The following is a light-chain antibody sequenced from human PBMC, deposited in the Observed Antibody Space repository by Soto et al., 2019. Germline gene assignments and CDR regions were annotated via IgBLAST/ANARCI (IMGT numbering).Light chain of an antibody. CDR2: DAS. CDR1: RSVNSN. Sequence: EIVMTQSPATLSVPPGERVTLSCRASRSVNSNLAWYQQKPGRGPRLLIYDASTRATGIPARFSGSGSGTEFTLTISSLQSEDFAVYYCQQYNNWLRWTFGQGTKVDIK. J-gene: IGKJ1*01. CDR3: QQYNNWLRWT. V-gene: IGKV3-15*01.